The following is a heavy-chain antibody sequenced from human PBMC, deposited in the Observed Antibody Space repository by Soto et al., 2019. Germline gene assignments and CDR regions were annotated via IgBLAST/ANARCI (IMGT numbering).Heavy chain of an antibody. V-gene: IGHV4-39*01. D-gene: IGHD3-16*02. CDR3: ARLDHDYVWGSYRHDDAFDI. CDR1: GGSISSSSYY. J-gene: IGHJ3*02. Sequence: SETLSLTCTVSGGSISSSSYYWGWIRQPPGKGLEWIGSIYYSGSTYYNPSLKSRVTISVDTSKNQFSLKLSSVTAADTAVYYCARLDHDYVWGSYRHDDAFDIWGQGTMVTVSS. CDR2: IYYSGST.